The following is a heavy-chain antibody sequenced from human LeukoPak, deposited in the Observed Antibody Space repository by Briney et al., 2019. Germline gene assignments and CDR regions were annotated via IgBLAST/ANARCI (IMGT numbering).Heavy chain of an antibody. Sequence: ASVKVSCKASGYTFTSYYMHWVRQAPGQGLEWMGIINPSGGSTSYAQKFQGRVTMTRDTSTSTVYMELSSLRSEDTAVYYCARAVLTGYYTSDFDYWGQGTLVTVSS. CDR2: INPSGGST. J-gene: IGHJ4*02. V-gene: IGHV1-46*01. CDR3: ARAVLTGYYTSDFDY. D-gene: IGHD3-9*01. CDR1: GYTFTSYY.